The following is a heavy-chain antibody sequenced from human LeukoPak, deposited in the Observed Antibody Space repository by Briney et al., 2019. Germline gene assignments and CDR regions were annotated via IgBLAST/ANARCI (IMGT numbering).Heavy chain of an antibody. V-gene: IGHV3-11*01. CDR3: VRGGGYRYGYDGDY. CDR2: ITSSGDTI. D-gene: IGHD5-18*01. Sequence: GGSLRLSCADSGFTFSNYYMSWIRQAPGKGLEWVSYITSSGDTIYNADSVKGRFTISRDNAKNSLYLQMNSLRAEDTAMYYCVRGGGYRYGYDGDYWGQGTLVTVSS. CDR1: GFTFSNYY. J-gene: IGHJ4*02.